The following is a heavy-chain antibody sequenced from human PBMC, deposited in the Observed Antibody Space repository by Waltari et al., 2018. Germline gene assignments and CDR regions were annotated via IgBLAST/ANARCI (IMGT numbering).Heavy chain of an antibody. CDR3: ARDGRLPHDYYYYGMDV. Sequence: QVQLVESGGGVVQPGRSLRLSCAASGFTFSSYGMHWVRQAPGKGRCWGAVIWYDGSNKYYADSVKGRFTISRDNSKNTLYLQMNSLRAEDTAVYYCARDGRLPHDYYYYGMDVWGQGTTVTVSS. V-gene: IGHV3-33*01. CDR1: GFTFSSYG. D-gene: IGHD2-15*01. J-gene: IGHJ6*02. CDR2: IWYDGSNK.